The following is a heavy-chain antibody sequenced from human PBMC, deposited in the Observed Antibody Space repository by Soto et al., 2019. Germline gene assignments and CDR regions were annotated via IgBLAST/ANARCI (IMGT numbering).Heavy chain of an antibody. J-gene: IGHJ6*03. CDR1: GYTFTGYY. CDR2: INPNSGGT. Sequence: ASVKVSCKASGYTFTGYYMHWVRQAPGQGLEWMGWINPNSGGTNYAQKFQGWVTMTRDTSISTAYMELSRLRSDDTAVYYCARDQSKAYYYGSGSAYYYMDVWGKGTTVTVSS. CDR3: ARDQSKAYYYGSGSAYYYMDV. V-gene: IGHV1-2*04. D-gene: IGHD3-10*01.